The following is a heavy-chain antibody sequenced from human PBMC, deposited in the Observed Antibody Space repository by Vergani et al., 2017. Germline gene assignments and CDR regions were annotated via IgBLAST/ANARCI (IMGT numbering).Heavy chain of an antibody. CDR1: GFTFDDYA. V-gene: IGHV3-9*01. CDR3: AKDSRAVAGPFDY. D-gene: IGHD6-19*01. Sequence: EVQLVESGGGLVKPGGSLRLSCAASGFTFDDYAMHWVRQAPGKGLEWVSGISWNSGSIGYADSVKGRFTISRDNAKNSLYLQMNSLRAEDTALYYCAKDSRAVAGPFDYWGQGTLVTVSS. J-gene: IGHJ4*02. CDR2: ISWNSGSI.